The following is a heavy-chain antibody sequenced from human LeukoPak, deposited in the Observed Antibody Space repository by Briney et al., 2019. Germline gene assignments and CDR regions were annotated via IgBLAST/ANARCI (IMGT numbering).Heavy chain of an antibody. J-gene: IGHJ4*02. CDR1: GFTFDDYA. V-gene: IGHV3-9*01. D-gene: IGHD5-18*01. Sequence: GRSLRLSCAASGFTFDDYAMHWVRQAPGKGLEWVSGISWNSGSIGYADSVKGRFTISRDNAKNSLYLQMNSLRAEDTALYYCAKDYTDTAMVLDYWGQGTLVTVSS. CDR3: AKDYTDTAMVLDY. CDR2: ISWNSGSI.